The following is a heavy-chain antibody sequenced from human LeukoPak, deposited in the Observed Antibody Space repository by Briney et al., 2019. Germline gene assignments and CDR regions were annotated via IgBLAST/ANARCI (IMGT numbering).Heavy chain of an antibody. D-gene: IGHD6-19*01. J-gene: IGHJ5*02. CDR3: ARGGSGWYHWFDP. CDR2: IYSGGST. V-gene: IGHV3-66*01. Sequence: GGSLRLSCAASGFTFSSYWMSWVRQAPGKGLEWVSVIYSGGSTYYADSVKGRFSISRDNARSSLYLQMNSLRADDTAVYYCARGGSGWYHWFDPWAREPWSPSPQ. CDR1: GFTFSSYW.